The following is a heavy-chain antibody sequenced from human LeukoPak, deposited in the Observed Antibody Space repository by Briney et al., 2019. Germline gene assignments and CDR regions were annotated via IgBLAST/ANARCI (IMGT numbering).Heavy chain of an antibody. CDR2: ISAYNGNT. CDR3: ARGDYDILTGYSPSYYFDY. CDR1: GYDFSSYG. J-gene: IGHJ4*02. D-gene: IGHD3-9*01. Sequence: ASVKVSCKASGYDFSSYGISWVRQAPGQGLEWMGWISAYNGNTNYAQKLQGRVTMTTDTSTSTAYMELRSLRSDDTAVYYCARGDYDILTGYSPSYYFDYWGQGTLVTVSS. V-gene: IGHV1-18*04.